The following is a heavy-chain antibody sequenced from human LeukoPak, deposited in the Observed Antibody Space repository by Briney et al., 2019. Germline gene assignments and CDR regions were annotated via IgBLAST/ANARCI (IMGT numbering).Heavy chain of an antibody. CDR1: GGSFSGYY. J-gene: IGHJ6*03. D-gene: IGHD6-13*01. Sequence: SETLSLTCAVYGGSFSGYYWGWIRQPPGKGLEWIGEINHSGSTNYNPSLKSRVTISVDTSKNQFSLKLSSVTAADTAVYYCARTQQLVLYYYYYYYMDVWGKGTTVTVSS. CDR2: INHSGST. V-gene: IGHV4-34*01. CDR3: ARTQQLVLYYYYYYYMDV.